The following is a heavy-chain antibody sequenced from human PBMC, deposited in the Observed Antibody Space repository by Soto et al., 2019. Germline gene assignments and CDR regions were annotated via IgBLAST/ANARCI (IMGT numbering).Heavy chain of an antibody. J-gene: IGHJ4*02. V-gene: IGHV1-69*01. CDR3: ARVQFGDSKYYFDY. CDR1: GGTFSSYA. D-gene: IGHD4-17*01. Sequence: QVQLVQSGAEVKKPGSSVKVSCTASGGTFSSYAISWVRQAPGQGLEWMGGIIPIFGTANYAQKFQGRVTITADESTSTAYMELSSLRSEDTAVYYCARVQFGDSKYYFDYWGQGTLVTVSS. CDR2: IIPIFGTA.